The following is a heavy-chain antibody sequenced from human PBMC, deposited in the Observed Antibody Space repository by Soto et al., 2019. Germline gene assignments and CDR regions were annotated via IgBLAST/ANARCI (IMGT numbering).Heavy chain of an antibody. CDR2: IIPIFGTA. Sequence: SVKVSCKASGGTFSSYAISWVRQAPGQGLEWMGGIIPIFGTADYAQKFQGRVTITADESTSTAYMELSSLRSEDTAVYYCAGPPELTRIYYYYGMDVWAQGTTVTVSS. CDR3: AGPPELTRIYYYYGMDV. D-gene: IGHD1-7*01. CDR1: GGTFSSYA. V-gene: IGHV1-69*13. J-gene: IGHJ6*02.